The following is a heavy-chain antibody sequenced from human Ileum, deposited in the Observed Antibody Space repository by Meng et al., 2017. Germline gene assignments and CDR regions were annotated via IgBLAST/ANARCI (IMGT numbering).Heavy chain of an antibody. CDR1: GGSISGSTYY. CDR3: ASRYSSSPGWFDP. V-gene: IGHV4-39*02. CDR2: FYYPALA. D-gene: IGHD6-6*01. Sequence: QLQLQESGPGLVKPSETLSLTCTLSGGSISGSTYYWVWIRQPPGKGLEWIGSFYYPALASYNPSLKSRVTISADTSRNNFSLRLTSVTAADTAVYYCASRYSSSPGWFDPWCQGTLVTVSS. J-gene: IGHJ5*02.